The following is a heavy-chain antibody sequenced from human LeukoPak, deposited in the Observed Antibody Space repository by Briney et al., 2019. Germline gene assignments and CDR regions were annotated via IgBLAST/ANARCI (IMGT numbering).Heavy chain of an antibody. CDR2: INPSGGST. CDR1: GYTFTSYY. V-gene: IGHV1-46*01. CDR3: ARDPGGLYSGYDLSYYYYMAV. J-gene: IGHJ6*03. D-gene: IGHD5-12*01. Sequence: ASVKVSCKASGYTFTSYYMHWVRQAPGQGLEWMGIINPSGGSTSYAQKFQGRVTMTRDMSTSTVYMELSSLRSEDTAVYYCARDPGGLYSGYDLSYYYYMAVWGKGTTVTVSS.